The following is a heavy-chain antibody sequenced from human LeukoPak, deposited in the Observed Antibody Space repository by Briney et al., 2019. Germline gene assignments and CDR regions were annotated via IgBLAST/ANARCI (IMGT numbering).Heavy chain of an antibody. CDR3: ARGYCTNGVCLGFDY. CDR2: IKQDGSEK. J-gene: IGHJ4*02. D-gene: IGHD2-8*01. CDR1: GFTFSTYW. V-gene: IGHV3-7*01. Sequence: PGGSLRLSCAASGFTFSTYWMSWVRQAPGKGLEWVANIKQDGSEKYYVDSVKGRFTISRDNAKNSLYLQMNSLRAEDTAVYYCARGYCTNGVCLGFDYWGQGTLVTVSS.